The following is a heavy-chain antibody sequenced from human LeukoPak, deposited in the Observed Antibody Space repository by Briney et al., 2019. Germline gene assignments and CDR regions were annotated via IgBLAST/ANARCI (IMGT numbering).Heavy chain of an antibody. V-gene: IGHV4-30-2*01. CDR3: ARRTGWVDP. Sequence: PSETLSLTCIVSGGSIARGGYSWTWLRQPPWKGLEWIGGIYETGNSHYNPSLKSRVTISVEFAKNHFSLSLTTVTAADTAVYYCARRTGWVDPWGQGTLVTVSS. CDR1: GGSIARGGYS. CDR2: IYETGNS. J-gene: IGHJ5*02.